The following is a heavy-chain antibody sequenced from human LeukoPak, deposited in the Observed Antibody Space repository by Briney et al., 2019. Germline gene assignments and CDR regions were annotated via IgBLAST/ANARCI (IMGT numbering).Heavy chain of an antibody. D-gene: IGHD3-9*01. CDR2: ISHDGSNK. CDR3: AKEQIRYFDWSPYDY. V-gene: IGHV3-30*18. Sequence: GGSLRLSCAASGFTFSSYGMHWVRQAPGRGREWVAVISHDGSNKYYADSVKGRFTISRDNSKNTLYLQMNSLRAEDTAVYYCAKEQIRYFDWSPYDYWGQGTLVTVSS. J-gene: IGHJ4*02. CDR1: GFTFSSYG.